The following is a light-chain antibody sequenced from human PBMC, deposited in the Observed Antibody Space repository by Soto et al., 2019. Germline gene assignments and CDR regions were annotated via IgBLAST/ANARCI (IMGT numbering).Light chain of an antibody. J-gene: IGKJ1*01. CDR2: DAS. V-gene: IGKV1-5*01. Sequence: DIQMTQSPSTLSASVGDSVTITCRASQSITIWLAWYQQKPGKAPKLLIYDASSLEGGVPSRFSGSGSGTEFPLTISGLQPDDFATYYCQQYNSFSWPFGQGTKVDIK. CDR1: QSITIW. CDR3: QQYNSFSWP.